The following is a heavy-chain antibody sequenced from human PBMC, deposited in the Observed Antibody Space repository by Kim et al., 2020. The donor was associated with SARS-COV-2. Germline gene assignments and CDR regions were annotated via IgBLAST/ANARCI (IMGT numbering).Heavy chain of an antibody. V-gene: IGHV1-69*01. CDR3: ARDGRPGGNQTPDAFDI. J-gene: IGHJ3*02. Sequence: FQGRVTITADESTSTAYMELSSLRSEDTAVYYCARDGRPGGNQTPDAFDIWGQGTMVTVSS. D-gene: IGHD3-16*01.